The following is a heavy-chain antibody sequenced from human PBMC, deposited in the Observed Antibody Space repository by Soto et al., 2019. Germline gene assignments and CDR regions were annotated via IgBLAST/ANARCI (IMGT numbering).Heavy chain of an antibody. Sequence: XSVKVCCRRSGCAFTCYCMHLVRQAPGEGLEWMGWINPNSGGTNYAQKFQGRVTMTRDTSISTAYMELSRLRSDDTAVYYCARAPPTKVTTGYNWFDPWGQGTLVTVSS. CDR1: GCAFTCYC. CDR2: INPNSGGT. D-gene: IGHD4-17*01. J-gene: IGHJ5*02. CDR3: ARAPPTKVTTGYNWFDP. V-gene: IGHV1-2*02.